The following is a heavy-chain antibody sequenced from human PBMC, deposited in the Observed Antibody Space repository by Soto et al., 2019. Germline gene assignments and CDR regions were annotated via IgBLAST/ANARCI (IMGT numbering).Heavy chain of an antibody. CDR1: GYTFTSYG. D-gene: IGHD2-15*01. Sequence: QVQLVQSGAEVKKPGASVKVSCKASGYTFTSYGISWVRQAPGQGLEWMGWISAYNGNTNYAQKLQGRVTMTTDTFTSTAYMELRSLRSDDTAVYYCARVPQSGGRGYYYYYGMDVWGQGTTVTVSS. CDR3: ARVPQSGGRGYYYYYGMDV. J-gene: IGHJ6*02. CDR2: ISAYNGNT. V-gene: IGHV1-18*04.